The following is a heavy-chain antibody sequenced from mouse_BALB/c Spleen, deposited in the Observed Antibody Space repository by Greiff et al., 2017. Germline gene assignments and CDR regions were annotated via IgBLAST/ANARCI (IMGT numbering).Heavy chain of an antibody. D-gene: IGHD4-1*01. Sequence: ESGPGILQPSQTLSLTCSFSGFSLSTSGMGVSWIRQPSGKGLEWLAHIYWDDDKRYNPSLKSRLTISKDTSRNQVFLKITSVDTADTATYYCARRANWDRYAMDYWGQGTSVTVSS. CDR1: GFSLSTSGMG. V-gene: IGHV8-12*01. CDR3: ARRANWDRYAMDY. CDR2: IYWDDDK. J-gene: IGHJ4*01.